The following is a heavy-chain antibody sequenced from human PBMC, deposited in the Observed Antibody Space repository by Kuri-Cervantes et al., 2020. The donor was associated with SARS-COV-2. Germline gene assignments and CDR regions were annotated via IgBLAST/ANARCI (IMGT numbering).Heavy chain of an antibody. CDR1: GGSISSSSYY. V-gene: IGHV4-39*01. CDR2: IYYSGST. Sequence: GSLRLSCTVSGGSISSSSYYWGWIRQPPGKGLEWIGSIYYSGSTYYNPSLKSRVTISVNTSKNQFSLKLSSVTAADTAVYYCARLGVAAAGSYYYYGMDVWGQGTTVTVSS. J-gene: IGHJ6*02. CDR3: ARLGVAAAGSYYYYGMDV. D-gene: IGHD6-13*01.